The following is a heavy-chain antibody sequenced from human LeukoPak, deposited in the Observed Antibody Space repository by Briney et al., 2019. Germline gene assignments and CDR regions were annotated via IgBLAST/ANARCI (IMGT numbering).Heavy chain of an antibody. D-gene: IGHD3-3*01. CDR3: ARIRLTIFGVVINGFDY. CDR2: ISAYNGNT. CDR1: GYTFTSYG. V-gene: IGHV1-18*01. Sequence: ASVKVSCKASGYTFTSYGISWVRQAPGQGLEWMGWISAYNGNTNYAQKLQGRVTMTTDTSTSTAYMKLRSLRSDDTAVYYCARIRLTIFGVVINGFDYWGQGTLVTVSS. J-gene: IGHJ4*02.